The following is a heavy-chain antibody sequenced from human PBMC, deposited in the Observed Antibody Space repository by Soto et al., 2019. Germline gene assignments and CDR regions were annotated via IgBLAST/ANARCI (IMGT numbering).Heavy chain of an antibody. CDR3: ARALYGDYLFDY. D-gene: IGHD4-17*01. CDR1: GGSISSSSYY. Sequence: SETLSLTCTVSGGSISSSSYYWGWIRQPPGKGLEWIGSIYYSGSTYYNPSLKSRVTISVDTSKNQFSLKLSSVTAADTAVYYCARALYGDYLFDYWGQGTLVTVSS. J-gene: IGHJ4*02. V-gene: IGHV4-39*07. CDR2: IYYSGST.